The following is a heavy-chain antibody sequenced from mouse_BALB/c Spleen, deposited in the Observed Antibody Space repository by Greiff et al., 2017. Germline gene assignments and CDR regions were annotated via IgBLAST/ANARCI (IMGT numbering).Heavy chain of an antibody. CDR3: ASYYGSSW. D-gene: IGHD1-1*01. Sequence: QVHVKQSGAELVRPGSSVKISCKASGYAFSSYWMNWVKQRPGQGLEWIGRIYPGDGDTNYNGKFKGKATLTADKSSSTAYMQLSSLTSEDSAVYFCASYYGSSWWGQGTTLTVSS. J-gene: IGHJ2*01. CDR1: GYAFSSYW. CDR2: IYPGDGDT. V-gene: IGHV1-80*01.